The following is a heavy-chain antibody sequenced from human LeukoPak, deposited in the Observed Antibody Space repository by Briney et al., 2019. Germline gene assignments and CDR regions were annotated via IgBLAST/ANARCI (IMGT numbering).Heavy chain of an antibody. CDR3: ASFEPALMTPLHTNWFDP. D-gene: IGHD2-8*01. J-gene: IGHJ5*02. V-gene: IGHV1-69*13. CDR2: IIPIFGTA. CDR1: GGTFSSYA. Sequence: ASVTVSFTASGGTFSSYAISWVRQAPGQGLEWMGGIIPIFGTANYAQKFQGRVTITADESTSTAYMELSSLRSEDTAVYYCASFEPALMTPLHTNWFDPWGQGTLVTVSS.